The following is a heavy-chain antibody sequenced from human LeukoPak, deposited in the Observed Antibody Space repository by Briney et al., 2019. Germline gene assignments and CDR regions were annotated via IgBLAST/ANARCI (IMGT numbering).Heavy chain of an antibody. J-gene: IGHJ3*02. CDR1: GFTFSSYA. Sequence: GGSLRLSCAASGFTFSSYAVNWVRQAPGKGLEWVSGISGNSGNTYYAESVKGRFTISRDNSKKTLYLQMNSLRAEDTAMYYCATRVMIAITTRGAFHIWGQGTMVTVSS. CDR3: ATRVMIAITTRGAFHI. D-gene: IGHD3-16*01. V-gene: IGHV3-23*01. CDR2: ISGNSGNT.